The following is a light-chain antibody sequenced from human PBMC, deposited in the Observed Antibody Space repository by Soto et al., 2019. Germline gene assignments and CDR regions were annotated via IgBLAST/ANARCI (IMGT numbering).Light chain of an antibody. CDR3: HQCPTPPVT. CDR1: QSVSTW. Sequence: DIQMTQSPSTLSASVGDRVTITCRASQSVSTWLAWYQQKPGKAPKLLIHKASTVENGVPSRFSGSGSGTDFYITISSVHTDDAATYYCHQCPTPPVTLGGGTKVEIK. V-gene: IGKV1-5*03. J-gene: IGKJ4*01. CDR2: KAS.